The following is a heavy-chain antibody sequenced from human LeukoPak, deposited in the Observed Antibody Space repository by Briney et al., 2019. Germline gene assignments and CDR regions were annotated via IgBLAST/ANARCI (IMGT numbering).Heavy chain of an antibody. D-gene: IGHD6-13*01. CDR3: ASESRAAAGTVGASLIFDH. V-gene: IGHV4-34*01. Sequence: SETLSLTCAVYGGSFSGYYWSWIRQPPGKGLEWIGEINHSGSTNYNPSLKSRVTISVDTSKNQFSLKLSSVTAADTAVYYCASESRAAAGTVGASLIFDHWGQGTLVTVSS. J-gene: IGHJ4*02. CDR2: INHSGST. CDR1: GGSFSGYY.